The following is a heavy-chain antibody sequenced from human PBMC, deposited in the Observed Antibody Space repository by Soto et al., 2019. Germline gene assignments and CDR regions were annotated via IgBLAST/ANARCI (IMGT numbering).Heavy chain of an antibody. CDR3: AIGLKVTDPDYYYGTDV. J-gene: IGHJ6*02. Sequence: GASVKVSCKASGGTFSSYAISWVRQAPGQGLEWMGGINPIFGTTNYSQKFQGRITITTDESTSTAYMELSSLRSEDTAVYYCAIGLKVTDPDYYYGTDVWGQGTTVTVSS. CDR2: INPIFGTT. D-gene: IGHD2-21*02. CDR1: GGTFSSYA. V-gene: IGHV1-69*05.